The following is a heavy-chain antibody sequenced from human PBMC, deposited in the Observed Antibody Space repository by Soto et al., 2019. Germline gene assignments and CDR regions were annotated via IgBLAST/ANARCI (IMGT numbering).Heavy chain of an antibody. V-gene: IGHV4-39*07. CDR1: GGSISSSSYY. CDR2: IYHNGDT. CDR3: ATSSRDDFDY. Sequence: SETLSLTCTVSGGSISSSSYYWGWIRQPPGKGLEWIGSIYHNGDTYYNPSLKSRVAISVDKSNNQFSLKLTSLTAADTAVYYCATSSRDDFDYWGQGALVTVSS. D-gene: IGHD3-16*02. J-gene: IGHJ4*02.